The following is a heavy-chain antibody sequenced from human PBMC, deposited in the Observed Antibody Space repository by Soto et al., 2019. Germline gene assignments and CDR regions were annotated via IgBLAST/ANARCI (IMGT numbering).Heavy chain of an antibody. D-gene: IGHD3-3*01. CDR2: IIPIFGTA. CDR1: GGTFSSYA. CDR3: ARDKRFLEWLSNNWFDP. V-gene: IGHV1-69*01. Sequence: QVQLVQSGAEVKKPGSSVKVSCKASGGTFSSYAISWVRQAPGQGLEWMGGIIPIFGTANYAQKFQGRVTITADESTSTAYMELSSQRSEDTAVYYCARDKRFLEWLSNNWFDPWGQGTLVTVSS. J-gene: IGHJ5*02.